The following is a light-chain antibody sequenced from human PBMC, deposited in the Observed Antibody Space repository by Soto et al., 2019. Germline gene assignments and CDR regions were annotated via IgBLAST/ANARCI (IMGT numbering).Light chain of an antibody. V-gene: IGKV3-20*01. J-gene: IGKJ1*01. CDR1: QSVDSN. CDR2: DAS. Sequence: EIVMTQSPATLSVSPGERATLSCRASQSVDSNLAWYQQKPGQPPRLLIYDASSRATGIPDRFSGSGSGTDFTLTISRLEPEDFAVYYCQQCGSSPWTFGQGTKVDIK. CDR3: QQCGSSPWT.